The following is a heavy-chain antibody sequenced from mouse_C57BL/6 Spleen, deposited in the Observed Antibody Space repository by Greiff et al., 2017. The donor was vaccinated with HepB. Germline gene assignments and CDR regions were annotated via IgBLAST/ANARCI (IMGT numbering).Heavy chain of an antibody. D-gene: IGHD1-1*01. CDR2: IYPRSGNT. V-gene: IGHV1-81*01. J-gene: IGHJ4*01. Sequence: VQLQQSGAELARPGASVKLSCKASGYTFTSYGISWVKQRTGQGLEWIGEIYPRSGNTYYNEKFKGKATLTADKSSSTAYMELRSLTSEDSAVSFGARGRGITTVVAPMDYWGQGTSVTVSS. CDR1: GYTFTSYG. CDR3: ARGRGITTVVAPMDY.